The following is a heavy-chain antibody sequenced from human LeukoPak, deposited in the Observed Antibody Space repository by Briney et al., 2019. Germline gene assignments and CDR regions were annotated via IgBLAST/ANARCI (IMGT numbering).Heavy chain of an antibody. V-gene: IGHV5-51*01. J-gene: IGHJ4*02. D-gene: IGHD1-20*01. CDR2: IYPGDSDT. Sequence: GESLKISCKGSGYSFTNYWIGWVRQMPGKGLEWMGIIYPGDSDTRDSPSFQGQVIISADKSISTAYLQWRSLKASDTAVYYCAREQGEIITGAFWGQGTLVTVSS. CDR1: GYSFTNYW. CDR3: AREQGEIITGAF.